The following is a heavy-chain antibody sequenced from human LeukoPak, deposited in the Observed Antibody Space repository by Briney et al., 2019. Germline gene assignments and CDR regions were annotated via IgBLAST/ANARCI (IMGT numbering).Heavy chain of an antibody. Sequence: SETLSLTCSVFGGSITRYYWSWIRQPPGKGLGWIGYTHYSGSTNYNPSLKSRVIISVDTSKNQLSLKLSSVTAADTAVYYCARDLDNSGWYVFDYWGQGSLVTVSS. D-gene: IGHD6-19*01. J-gene: IGHJ4*02. V-gene: IGHV4-59*01. CDR3: ARDLDNSGWYVFDY. CDR2: THYSGST. CDR1: GGSITRYY.